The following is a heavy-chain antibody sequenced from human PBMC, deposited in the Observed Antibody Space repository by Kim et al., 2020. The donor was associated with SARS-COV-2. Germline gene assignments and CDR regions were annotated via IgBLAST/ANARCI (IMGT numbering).Heavy chain of an antibody. V-gene: IGHV1-46*01. CDR1: GYTFTSYY. J-gene: IGHJ6*02. CDR3: ARDHSNGNPRRVYYYYGIDV. CDR2: INPSGGST. Sequence: ASVKVSCKASGYTFTSYYMHWVRQAPGQGLEWMGIINPSGGSTSYAQKFQCRVTMTRDTSTSTDYMELSSLRSEDTAVYYCARDHSNGNPRRVYYYYGIDVWGQETTVTVSS. D-gene: IGHD6-19*01.